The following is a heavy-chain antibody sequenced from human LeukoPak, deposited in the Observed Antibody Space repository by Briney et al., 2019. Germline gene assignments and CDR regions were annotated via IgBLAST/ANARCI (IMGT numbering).Heavy chain of an antibody. CDR2: ISYDGSKK. V-gene: IGHV3-30*04. D-gene: IGHD6-13*01. Sequence: GGSLRLSCAASGFTFSSFAMHWVRQAPGKRVEWVAVISYDGSKKYYADSVKGRFTISRDNSKNTLYLQTNSLRTEDTAIYYCARVSGAAAATGGYFDYWGQGTLVTVSS. CDR1: GFTFSSFA. J-gene: IGHJ4*02. CDR3: ARVSGAAAATGGYFDY.